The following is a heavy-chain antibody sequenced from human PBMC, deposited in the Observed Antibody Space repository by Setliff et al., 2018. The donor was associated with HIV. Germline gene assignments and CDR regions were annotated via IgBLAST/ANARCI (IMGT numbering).Heavy chain of an antibody. V-gene: IGHV3-23*01. CDR1: GFTLSDYY. CDR3: ATGGMAAAGPGGGHGLDV. D-gene: IGHD6-13*01. Sequence: GSLRLSCAVSGFTLSDYYMDWVRQAPGKGLAWVSTISGSGGNTYYANSVKGRFTISRDSSKNTLSLQMSSLRAEDTALYYCATGGMAAAGPGGGHGLDVWGQGTTVTVSS. CDR2: ISGSGGNT. J-gene: IGHJ6*02.